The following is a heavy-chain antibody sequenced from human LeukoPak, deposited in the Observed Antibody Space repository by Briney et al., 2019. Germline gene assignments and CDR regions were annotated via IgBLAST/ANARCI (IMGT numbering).Heavy chain of an antibody. CDR3: AKGGYGNFDY. CDR2: MNQDGSEK. J-gene: IGHJ4*02. CDR1: GFTFSSYW. V-gene: IGHV3-7*01. Sequence: PGGSLRLSCAASGFTFSSYWMSWVRQAPGKGLEWVANMNQDGSEKYYVDSVKGRFTISRDNAKNPLYLQMNNLRAEDTAVYYCAKGGYGNFDYWGQGTLVTVSS. D-gene: IGHD5-12*01.